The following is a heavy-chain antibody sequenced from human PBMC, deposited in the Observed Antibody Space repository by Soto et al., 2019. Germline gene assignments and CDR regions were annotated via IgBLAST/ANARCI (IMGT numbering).Heavy chain of an antibody. Sequence: QVHLVQSGAEVKKPGASVKVSCTASGYDFNIYDIDWVRQSTGQGLEWMGWMTPKRETPGYAPKFQGRFTMTKDASRSAVYRELSSLASEDTAVYFWAGGGDGFWSGETYYCALDVWGQVTTVSVSS. CDR3: AGGGDGFWSGETYYCALDV. J-gene: IGHJ6*02. CDR1: GYDFNIYD. V-gene: IGHV1-8*01. CDR2: MTPKRETP. D-gene: IGHD3-3*01.